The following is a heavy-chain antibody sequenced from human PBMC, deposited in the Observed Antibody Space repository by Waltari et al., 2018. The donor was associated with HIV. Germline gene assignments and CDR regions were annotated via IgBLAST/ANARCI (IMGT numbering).Heavy chain of an antibody. V-gene: IGHV4-34*01. Sequence: QVQLQQWGAGLLKPSETLSLTCAVYGGSFSGYYWSWIRQPPGKGLEWIGEINHSGSTNYNPSLMSRVTISVDTSKNQFSLKLSSVTAADTAVYYCARGREFIRYSSGWYWCDPWGQGTLVTVSS. D-gene: IGHD6-19*01. J-gene: IGHJ5*02. CDR2: INHSGST. CDR1: GGSFSGYY. CDR3: ARGREFIRYSSGWYWCDP.